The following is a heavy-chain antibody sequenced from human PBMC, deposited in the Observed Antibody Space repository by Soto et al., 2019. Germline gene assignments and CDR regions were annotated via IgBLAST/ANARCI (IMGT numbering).Heavy chain of an antibody. V-gene: IGHV3-48*01. CDR2: ISSSSSTI. D-gene: IGHD2-2*01. J-gene: IGHJ3*02. Sequence: GGSLRLSCAASGFTFSSYSMNWVRQAPGKGLEWVSYISSSSSTIYYADSVKGRFTISRDNAKNSLYLQMNSLRAEDTAVYYCASCVVVPAALGDAFDIWGQGTMVTVSS. CDR3: ASCVVVPAALGDAFDI. CDR1: GFTFSSYS.